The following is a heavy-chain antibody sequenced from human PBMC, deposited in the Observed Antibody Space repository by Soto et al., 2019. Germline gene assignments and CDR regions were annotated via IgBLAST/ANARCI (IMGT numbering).Heavy chain of an antibody. CDR2: IDGTGDST. V-gene: IGHV3-23*01. CDR1: GLTFSNYG. CDR3: DGGLDY. Sequence: EVQLLESGGGLVQPGRSLILSCAASGLTFSNYGMKWVRQAPGKGREWVSGIDGTGDSTYYADSVKGRFTISRHNSKTTLYLQMNSLRAEDTAISYCDGGLDYWGQGTLVTVSS. J-gene: IGHJ4*02.